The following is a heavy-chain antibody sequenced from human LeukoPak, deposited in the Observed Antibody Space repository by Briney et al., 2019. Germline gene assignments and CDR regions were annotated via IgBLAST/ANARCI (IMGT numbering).Heavy chain of an antibody. CDR3: ARGRGFGELDV. Sequence: ASARVSCKASGYTLTSAYINWVRQAPGQGLEWMGWMNPDTGNRGYAQKMQGRVTMTRDTSIDTAYMDLSSLTSQDTAVYYCARGRGFGELDVWGQGTTVTVSS. J-gene: IGHJ6*02. CDR2: MNPDTGNR. D-gene: IGHD3-10*01. V-gene: IGHV1-8*01. CDR1: GYTLTSAY.